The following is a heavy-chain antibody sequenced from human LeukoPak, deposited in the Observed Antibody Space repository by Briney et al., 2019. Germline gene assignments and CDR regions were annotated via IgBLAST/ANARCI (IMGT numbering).Heavy chain of an antibody. V-gene: IGHV3-9*01. D-gene: IGHD3-16*02. CDR1: GFTFDDYA. J-gene: IGHJ4*02. CDR3: AKDISVIPYYYFDY. CDR2: ISWNSGSI. Sequence: GGSLRLSCAASGFTFDDYAMPWVRQAPGKGLEWASGISWNSGSIGYADSVKGRFTISRDNAKNSLYLQMNSLRAEDTALYYCAKDISVIPYYYFDYWGQGTLVTVSS.